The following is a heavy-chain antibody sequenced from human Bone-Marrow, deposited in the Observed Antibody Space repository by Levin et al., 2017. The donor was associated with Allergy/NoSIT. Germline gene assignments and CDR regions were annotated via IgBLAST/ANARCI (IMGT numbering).Heavy chain of an antibody. CDR3: AAMIGFFDY. CDR2: IYTNGVT. V-gene: IGHV4-61*02. Sequence: TSETLSLTCTVSGDSIGSRTYYWSWIRQPAGKRLEWIGRIYTNGVTDYNPSLNSRVSISMDKSKNQFSLNLSSVTAADTAVYYCAAMIGFFDYWGQGILVTVSS. J-gene: IGHJ4*02. CDR1: GDSIGSRTYY. D-gene: IGHD3-22*01.